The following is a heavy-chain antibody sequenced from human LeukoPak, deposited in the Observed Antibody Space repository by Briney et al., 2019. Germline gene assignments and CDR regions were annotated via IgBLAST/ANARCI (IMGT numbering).Heavy chain of an antibody. CDR3: ARDLSRLVTAIPDY. V-gene: IGHV1-46*01. D-gene: IGHD2-21*02. CDR2: INPSGGST. Sequence: ASVKVSCKASGGTFSSYAISWVRQAPGQGLEWMGIINPSGGSTSYAQKFQGRVTMTRDMSTSTVYMELSSLRSEDTAVYYCARDLSRLVTAIPDYWGQGTLVTVSS. CDR1: GGTFSSYA. J-gene: IGHJ4*02.